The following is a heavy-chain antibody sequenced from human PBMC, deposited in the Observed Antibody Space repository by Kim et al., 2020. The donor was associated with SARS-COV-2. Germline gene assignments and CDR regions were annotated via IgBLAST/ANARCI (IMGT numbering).Heavy chain of an antibody. V-gene: IGHV3-43D*03. CDR3: AKGGGFGEFDWYFDL. D-gene: IGHD3-10*01. CDR2: ISWDGGST. Sequence: GGSLRLSCAASGFTFDDYAMHWVRQAPGKGLEWVSLISWDGGSTYYADSVKGRFTISRDNSKNSLYLQMNSLRAEDTALYYCAKGGGFGEFDWYFDLWGRGTLVTVSS. J-gene: IGHJ2*01. CDR1: GFTFDDYA.